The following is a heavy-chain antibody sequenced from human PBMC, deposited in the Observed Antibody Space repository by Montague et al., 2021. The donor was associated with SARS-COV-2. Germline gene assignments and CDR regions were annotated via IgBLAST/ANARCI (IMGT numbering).Heavy chain of an antibody. CDR1: SGSISSYY. CDR3: ARGQVTVFAILIAFPAAGAIDV. V-gene: IGHV4-59*01. CDR2: IYYSGST. Sequence: SETLSLTCTVSSGSISSYYWSWIRQPPGKGLEWIGYIYYSGSTNYNPSLKSRVTISVDTSKNQFSLKLSSVTAADTATYYCARGQVTVFAILIAFPAAGAIDVWGQGTTVTVS. J-gene: IGHJ3*01. D-gene: IGHD3-16*02.